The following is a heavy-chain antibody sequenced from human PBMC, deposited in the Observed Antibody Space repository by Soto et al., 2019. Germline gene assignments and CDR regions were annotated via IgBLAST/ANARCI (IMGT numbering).Heavy chain of an antibody. CDR1: GFTFGSYA. CDR3: GKVGLGAPTFHDSYDYDLDV. Sequence: EVQLLESGGGLVQPGGSLRLSCAASGFTFGSYAMNWVRQAPGKGLEWVSAISGSGGSTYYADSVKGRFTIPKDNSKNPLYPQTKSLTDETTALYYWGKVGLGAPTFHDSYDYDLDVGGQGTTVTVSS. D-gene: IGHD7-27*01. V-gene: IGHV3-23*01. J-gene: IGHJ6*02. CDR2: ISGSGGST.